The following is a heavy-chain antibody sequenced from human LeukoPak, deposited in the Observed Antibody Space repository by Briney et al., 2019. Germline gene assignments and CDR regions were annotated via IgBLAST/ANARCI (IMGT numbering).Heavy chain of an antibody. Sequence: ASVKVSCKASGYTFTGYYMHWVRQAPGQGLEWMGWINPNSGGTNYAQKFQGRVTMTRDTSISTAYMELSRLRSDDTAVYYCARDRITVVRGASSFDCWGQGTLVTVSS. V-gene: IGHV1-2*02. CDR2: INPNSGGT. CDR3: ARDRITVVRGASSFDC. J-gene: IGHJ4*02. CDR1: GYTFTGYY. D-gene: IGHD3-10*01.